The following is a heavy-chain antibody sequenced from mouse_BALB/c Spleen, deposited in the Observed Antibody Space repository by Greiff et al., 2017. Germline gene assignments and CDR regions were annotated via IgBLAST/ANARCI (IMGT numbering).Heavy chain of an antibody. V-gene: IGHV14-1*02. Sequence: VQLQQSGAELVRPGALVKLSCKASGFNIIDYYMHWVKQRPEQGLEWIGWIDPENGNTIYDPKFQGKASITADTSSNTAYLQLSSLTSEDTAVYYCARGTRTPLDYWGQGTSVTVSS. J-gene: IGHJ4*01. CDR2: IDPENGNT. CDR3: ARGTRTPLDY. D-gene: IGHD3-1*01. CDR1: GFNIIDYY.